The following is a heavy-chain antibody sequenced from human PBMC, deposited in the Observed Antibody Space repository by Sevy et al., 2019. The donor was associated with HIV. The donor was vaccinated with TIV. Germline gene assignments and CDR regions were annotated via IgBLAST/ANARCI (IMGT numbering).Heavy chain of an antibody. CDR3: ARDTAYGSGSYNY. V-gene: IGHV3-21*01. D-gene: IGHD3-10*01. Sequence: GGSLRLSCAASGFTLSSYNMNWVRQAPGKGLEWVSSISGLSNYIYYADSVKGRFTISRDNAKNSLYLQMNSLRAEDTAVYYCARDTAYGSGSYNYWGQGTLVTVSS. J-gene: IGHJ4*02. CDR2: ISGLSNYI. CDR1: GFTLSSYN.